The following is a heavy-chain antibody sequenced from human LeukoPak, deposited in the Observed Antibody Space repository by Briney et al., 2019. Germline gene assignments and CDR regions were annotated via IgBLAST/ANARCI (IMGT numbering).Heavy chain of an antibody. CDR1: GFTFSSYG. V-gene: IGHV3-30*18. J-gene: IGHJ6*02. Sequence: GSLRLSCAASGFTFSSYGMHWVRQAPGKGLEWVAVISYDGSNKYYADSVKGRFTISRDNSKNTLYLQMNSLRAEDTAVYYCAKGKGVAAAGYYYYYYGMDVWGQGTTVTVSS. D-gene: IGHD6-13*01. CDR2: ISYDGSNK. CDR3: AKGKGVAAAGYYYYYYGMDV.